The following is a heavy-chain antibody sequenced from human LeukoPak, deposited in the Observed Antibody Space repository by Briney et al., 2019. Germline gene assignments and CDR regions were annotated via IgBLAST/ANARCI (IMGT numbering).Heavy chain of an antibody. V-gene: IGHV3-64*01. J-gene: IGHJ4*02. D-gene: IGHD3-3*01. CDR2: ISSNGRST. CDR1: GFTFSSYP. CDR3: ARRFGVVPPVDY. Sequence: GGSLRLSCAASGFTFSSYPMHWVRQAPGKGLEYVSGISSNGRSTYYANSVKGRFTISRDNSRNTLYLQMGSLRAEDMAVYYCARRFGVVPPVDYWGQGTLVTVSS.